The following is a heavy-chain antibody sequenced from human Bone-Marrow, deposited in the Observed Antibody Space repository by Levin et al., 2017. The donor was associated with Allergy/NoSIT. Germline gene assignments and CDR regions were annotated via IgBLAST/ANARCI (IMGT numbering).Heavy chain of an antibody. Sequence: GGSLRLSCVGSGLTFSSYFMHWVRQTPGKGLEWVALISYDGSNEYYTDSVKGRFTISRDNSKNTLYLQMNSLRFEDTALYYCARDTLYGGNSVFEYWGQGTLVTVSA. CDR1: GLTFSSYF. CDR2: ISYDGSNE. J-gene: IGHJ4*02. CDR3: ARDTLYGGNSVFEY. D-gene: IGHD4-23*01. V-gene: IGHV3-30*04.